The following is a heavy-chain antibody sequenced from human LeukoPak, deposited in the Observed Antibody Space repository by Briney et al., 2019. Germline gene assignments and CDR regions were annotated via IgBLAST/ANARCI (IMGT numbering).Heavy chain of an antibody. CDR3: ARETPRREETRDGYR. J-gene: IGHJ4*02. CDR2: IKEDGSET. Sequence: GESLRLSCAASGFIFKKYWMNWVRQVPGKGLECLANIKEDGSETYYADSVKGRFTISRDNPKNLLFLQINSLRVEDTAVYYCARETPRREETRDGYRWGQGTVVTVSS. V-gene: IGHV3-7*01. CDR1: GFIFKKYW. D-gene: IGHD5-24*01.